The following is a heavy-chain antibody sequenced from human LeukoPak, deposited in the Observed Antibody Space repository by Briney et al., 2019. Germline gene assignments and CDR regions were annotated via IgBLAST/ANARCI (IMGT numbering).Heavy chain of an antibody. CDR3: ARTFRYYYGSGSNDY. CDR2: IYHSGST. V-gene: IGHV4-30-2*01. D-gene: IGHD3-10*01. CDR1: GGSISSGGYY. Sequence: PSETLSLTCTVSGGSISSGGYYWSWIRQPPGKGLEWIGYIYHSGSTYYNPSLKSRVTISVDTSKNQFSLKLSSVTAADTAVYYCARTFRYYYGSGSNDYWGQGTLVTVSS. J-gene: IGHJ4*02.